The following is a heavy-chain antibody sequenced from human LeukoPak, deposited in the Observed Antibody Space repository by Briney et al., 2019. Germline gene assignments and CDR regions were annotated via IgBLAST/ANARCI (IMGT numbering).Heavy chain of an antibody. Sequence: GGSLRLSCAASGFTFSSYAMSWVRQAPGKGLEWVSAISGSGGSTYYADSVKGRFTISRDNSKNTLYLQMNSLRAEDTAVYYCVKVSSGWYGGYWGQGTLVTVSS. V-gene: IGHV3-23*01. CDR1: GFTFSSYA. D-gene: IGHD6-19*01. CDR3: VKVSSGWYGGY. CDR2: ISGSGGST. J-gene: IGHJ4*02.